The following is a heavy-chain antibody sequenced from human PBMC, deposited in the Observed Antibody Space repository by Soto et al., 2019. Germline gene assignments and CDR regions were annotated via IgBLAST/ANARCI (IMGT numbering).Heavy chain of an antibody. CDR3: ARDAGVVVNYYYMDV. J-gene: IGHJ6*03. V-gene: IGHV3-33*01. D-gene: IGHD2-15*01. Sequence: GGSLRLSCAASGFTFSSYGMHWVRQAPGKGLEWVAVIWYDGSNKYYADSVKGRFTISRDNSKNTLYLQMNSLRAEDTAVYYCARDAGVVVNYYYMDVWGKGTTVTVSS. CDR1: GFTFSSYG. CDR2: IWYDGSNK.